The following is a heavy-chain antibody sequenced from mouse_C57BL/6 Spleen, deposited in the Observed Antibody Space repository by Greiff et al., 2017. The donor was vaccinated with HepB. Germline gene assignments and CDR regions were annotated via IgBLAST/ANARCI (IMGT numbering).Heavy chain of an antibody. Sequence: QVQLKESGAELARPGASVKLSCKASGYTFTSYGISWVKQRTGQGLEWIGEIYPRSGNTYYNEKFKGKATLTADKSSSTAYMELRSLTSEDSAVYFCARSSITTVVARAMDYWGQGTSVTVSS. D-gene: IGHD1-1*01. J-gene: IGHJ4*01. CDR2: IYPRSGNT. CDR1: GYTFTSYG. V-gene: IGHV1-81*01. CDR3: ARSSITTVVARAMDY.